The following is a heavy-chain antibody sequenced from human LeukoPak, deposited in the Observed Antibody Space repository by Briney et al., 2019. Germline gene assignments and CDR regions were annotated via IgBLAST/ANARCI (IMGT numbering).Heavy chain of an antibody. J-gene: IGHJ6*02. V-gene: IGHV3-23*01. CDR3: AKSKNYYYYGMDV. CDR1: GFTFSSYA. Sequence: GGSLRLSCAASGFTFSSYAMSWVRQAPGKGLEWVSAISGSGGSTYYADSVKGRFTISRDSSKNTLYLQMNSLRAEDTAVYYCAKSKNYYYYGMDVWGQGTTVTVSS. CDR2: ISGSGGST.